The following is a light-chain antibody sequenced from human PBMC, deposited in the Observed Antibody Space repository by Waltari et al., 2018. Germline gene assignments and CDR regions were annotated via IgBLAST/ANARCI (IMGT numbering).Light chain of an antibody. V-gene: IGLV1-44*01. CDR1: SSNLGDKV. CDR2: WND. J-gene: IGLJ3*02. CDR3: AAWDDRMNGHWV. Sequence: QSVLTQSPSASGTPGQRVTISCSASSSNLGDKVVTWYLQLPGKAPKRLIYWNDQRPSGVPERCSASKAGTSASLAISGLQSEDEADYYCAAWDDRMNGHWVFGGGTKVTVL.